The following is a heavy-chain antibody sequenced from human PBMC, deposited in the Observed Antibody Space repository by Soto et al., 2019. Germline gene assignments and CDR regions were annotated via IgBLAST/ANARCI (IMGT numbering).Heavy chain of an antibody. J-gene: IGHJ6*02. Sequence: PXGSLRLSCSAAGFTFSSYAMHWVRQAPGKGLDWVAVISYDGSNKYYADSVKGRFTISRDNSKNTLYLQMNSLRAEDTAVYYCARDTSSSGWFPTYYYYYGMDVWGQGTTVTVSS. D-gene: IGHD6-19*01. CDR1: GFTFSSYA. CDR2: ISYDGSNK. CDR3: ARDTSSSGWFPTYYYYYGMDV. V-gene: IGHV3-30-3*01.